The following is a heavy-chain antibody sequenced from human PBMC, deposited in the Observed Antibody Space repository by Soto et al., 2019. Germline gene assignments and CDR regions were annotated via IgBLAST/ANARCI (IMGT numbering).Heavy chain of an antibody. CDR1: GGSISNYY. V-gene: IGHV4-59*01. CDR3: ARDGYDYGGNYYYYGMDV. J-gene: IGHJ6*02. Sequence: QVQLQESGPGLVKPSETLSLTCTVSGGSISNYYWSWIRQPPGKGLEWIGYISYSGSTNYKPSLKNRITISVDTSKKQFSLRLRSVTAADTAVYYCARDGYDYGGNYYYYGMDVWGQGTTVTVSS. D-gene: IGHD4-17*01. CDR2: ISYSGST.